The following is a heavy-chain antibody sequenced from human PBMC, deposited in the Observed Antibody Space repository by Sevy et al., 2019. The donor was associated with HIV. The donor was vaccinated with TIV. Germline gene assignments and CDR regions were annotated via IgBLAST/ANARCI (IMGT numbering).Heavy chain of an antibody. Sequence: GGSLRLSCAASGFTFSSYAMNWVRQAPGKGLQWVSAISGADSSTHYADSVKGRFTISRVNSKNTLYLQMNSLRAEDTAIYYCAKDVVVLIGDAFDIWGQGTMVTVSS. J-gene: IGHJ3*02. V-gene: IGHV3-23*01. CDR2: ISGADSST. CDR1: GFTFSSYA. D-gene: IGHD3-22*01. CDR3: AKDVVVLIGDAFDI.